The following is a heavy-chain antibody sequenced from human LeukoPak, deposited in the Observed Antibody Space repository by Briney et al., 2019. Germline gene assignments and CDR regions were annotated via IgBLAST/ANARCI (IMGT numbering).Heavy chain of an antibody. CDR3: ARDRSRVSDY. CDR2: ISSDSNYI. CDR1: GFTFSSYS. Sequence: GGSLRLSCAASGFTFSSYSMNWVRQAPGKGLEWVSAISSDSNYIYYADSMKGRFTISRDNAKNSLYLQMNSPRAEDTAVYYCARDRSRVSDYWGQGTLVTVSS. J-gene: IGHJ4*02. V-gene: IGHV3-21*01.